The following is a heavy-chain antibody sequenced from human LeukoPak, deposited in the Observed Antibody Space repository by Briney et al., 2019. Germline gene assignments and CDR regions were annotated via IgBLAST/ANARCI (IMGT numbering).Heavy chain of an antibody. CDR1: GFIFSNYG. Sequence: GGPLRLSCAASGFIFSNYGMHWVRQAPGKGLEWVAVISYAGSYNYYADSVKGRFPISRDNSQTTLSLQMTSLSPEDTAVYYCAKSFGDYAGGIWYFDRWGRGTLVTVSS. V-gene: IGHV3-30*18. CDR2: ISYAGSYN. D-gene: IGHD4-17*01. J-gene: IGHJ2*01. CDR3: AKSFGDYAGGIWYFDR.